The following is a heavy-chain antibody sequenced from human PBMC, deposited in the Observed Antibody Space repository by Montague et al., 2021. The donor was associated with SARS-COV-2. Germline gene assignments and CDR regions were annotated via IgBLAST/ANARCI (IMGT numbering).Heavy chain of an antibody. J-gene: IGHJ6*02. CDR2: LDWDGDK. Sequence: PALVKPTQTLTLTCTFSGFSLSTSGMCMTWIRQPPGKALEWLARLDWDGDKYCNTSLKSRLTISKDTSKNLVVLTMTNMDPVDTATYYCARGPSDTYYYNGMDVWGRGTTVTVSS. V-gene: IGHV2-70*11. CDR3: ARGPSDTYYYNGMDV. CDR1: GFSLSTSGMC.